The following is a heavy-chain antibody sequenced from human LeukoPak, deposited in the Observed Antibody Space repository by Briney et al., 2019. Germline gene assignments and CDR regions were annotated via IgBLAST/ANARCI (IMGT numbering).Heavy chain of an antibody. CDR2: ISSSSSTI. CDR3: ARRGNYDSSFDY. D-gene: IGHD3-22*01. J-gene: IGHJ4*02. CDR1: GFTFSSYG. V-gene: IGHV3-48*02. Sequence: GGSLRLSCAASGFTFSSYGMNWVRQAPGKGLDWVSYISSSSSTIYYADSVKGRLTISRDNAKNSLYLQMNSLRDEDTAVYYCARRGNYDSSFDYWGQGTLVTASS.